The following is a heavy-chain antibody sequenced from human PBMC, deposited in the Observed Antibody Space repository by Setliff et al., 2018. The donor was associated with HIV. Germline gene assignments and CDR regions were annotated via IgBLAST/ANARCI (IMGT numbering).Heavy chain of an antibody. D-gene: IGHD5-18*01. CDR2: IYYSGST. CDR3: ARTRGYTYGYIDS. Sequence: WETLSLTCTVSGDSTSSSSSYWGWIRQPPGKGLEWIGSIYYSGSTYYNPSLKSRVTISVDTSKNQFSLKLNSVTAADTAVYYCARTRGYTYGYIDSWAQGTLVTV. CDR1: GDSTSSSSSY. V-gene: IGHV4-39*01. J-gene: IGHJ4*02.